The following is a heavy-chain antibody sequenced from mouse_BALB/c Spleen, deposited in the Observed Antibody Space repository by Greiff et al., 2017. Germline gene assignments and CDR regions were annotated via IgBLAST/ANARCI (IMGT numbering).Heavy chain of an antibody. CDR2: ISSGGSYT. CDR1: GFTFSSYG. V-gene: IGHV5-6*02. J-gene: IGHJ3*01. D-gene: IGHD4-1*01. Sequence: DVKLVESGGDLVKPGGSLKLSCAASGFTFSSYGMSWVRQTPDKRLEWVATISSGGSYTYYPDSVKGRFTISRDNAKNTLYLQMSSLKSEDTAMYYCARTGTRDPWFAYWGQGTLVTVSA. CDR3: ARTGTRDPWFAY.